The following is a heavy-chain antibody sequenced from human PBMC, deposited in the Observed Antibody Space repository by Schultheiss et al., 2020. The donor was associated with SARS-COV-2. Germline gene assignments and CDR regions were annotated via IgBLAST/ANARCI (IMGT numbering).Heavy chain of an antibody. Sequence: GGSLRLSCAASGFTFSSYSMNWVRQAPGKGLEWVSSISSSSSYIYYADSVKGRFTISRDNSKNTLYLQMHSLRAEDTAVYYCARSVFALRSVFFGFDYWGQGTLVTVSS. D-gene: IGHD3-3*01. CDR2: ISSSSSYI. CDR3: ARSVFALRSVFFGFDY. V-gene: IGHV3-21*01. CDR1: GFTFSSYS. J-gene: IGHJ4*02.